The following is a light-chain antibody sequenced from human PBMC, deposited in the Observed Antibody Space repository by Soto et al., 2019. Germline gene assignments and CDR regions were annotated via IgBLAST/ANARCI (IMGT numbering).Light chain of an antibody. CDR3: QQHYGTPWT. Sequence: DIVLTQSPDSLAVSLGERATINCKSSQSVLYSSDNKNYLAWYQQKPGQPPKVLIYWASTRESGVPDRFSGSGYGTDFTLTISGLQAEDVAVYYCQQHYGTPWTFGQGTKVEIK. V-gene: IGKV4-1*01. CDR2: WAS. CDR1: QSVLYSSDNKNY. J-gene: IGKJ1*01.